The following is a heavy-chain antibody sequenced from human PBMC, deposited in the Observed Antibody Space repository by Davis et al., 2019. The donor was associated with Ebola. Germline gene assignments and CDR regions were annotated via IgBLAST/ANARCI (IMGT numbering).Heavy chain of an antibody. Sequence: GGSLRLSCAASGFTFSSFGMHWVRQAPGKGLEWVAVISTDGTNEDYSESVQGRFTISRDNSKNTLNLQISSRRAEDTAVYYCAKDLGTSGVFDIWGQGTVVTVSS. D-gene: IGHD1-7*01. J-gene: IGHJ3*02. CDR1: GFTFSSFG. V-gene: IGHV3-30*18. CDR2: ISTDGTNE. CDR3: AKDLGTSGVFDI.